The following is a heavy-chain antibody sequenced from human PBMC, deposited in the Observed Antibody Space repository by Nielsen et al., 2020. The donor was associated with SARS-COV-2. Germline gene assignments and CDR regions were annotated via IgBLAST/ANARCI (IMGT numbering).Heavy chain of an antibody. V-gene: IGHV3-23*01. Sequence: GESLKIYCAASGFTFTNYGMTWVRQDPGKGLEWVSTISASGGSTFYTDSVKGRFTISRDSFKNTLYLQMNSLRAEDTAVYYCAASKSGYYFDLWGQGTLVTVSS. D-gene: IGHD6-13*01. CDR2: ISASGGST. CDR1: GFTFTNYG. J-gene: IGHJ4*02. CDR3: AASKSGYYFDL.